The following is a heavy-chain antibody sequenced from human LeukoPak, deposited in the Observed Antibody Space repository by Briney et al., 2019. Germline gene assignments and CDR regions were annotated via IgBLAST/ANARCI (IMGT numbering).Heavy chain of an antibody. Sequence: GGSLRLSCAASGFTFSSYAMNWVRQAPGKGLEWVSYISGSGGSIYYTDSVKGRFTISRDNAKNSLFLQMNSLRAEDTAVYYCSRGRLFGDYWGQGALVTVSS. D-gene: IGHD3-16*01. J-gene: IGHJ4*02. V-gene: IGHV3-48*03. CDR1: GFTFSSYA. CDR2: ISGSGGSI. CDR3: SRGRLFGDY.